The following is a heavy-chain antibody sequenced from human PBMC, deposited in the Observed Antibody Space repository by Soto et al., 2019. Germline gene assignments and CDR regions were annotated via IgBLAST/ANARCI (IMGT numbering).Heavy chain of an antibody. CDR2: ISYDGSNK. CDR3: ARGPFGWYGFAY. V-gene: IGHV3-30-3*01. CDR1: GFTFSSYA. J-gene: IGHJ4*02. D-gene: IGHD6-19*01. Sequence: GGPLRLPCAASGFTFSSYAMQWVRPAPGKRLERVALISYDGSNKYYADSLKGRFTISRDNAKNTLFLQMNSLTAEDTGLYYCARGPFGWYGFAYWGQGTVVTVSS.